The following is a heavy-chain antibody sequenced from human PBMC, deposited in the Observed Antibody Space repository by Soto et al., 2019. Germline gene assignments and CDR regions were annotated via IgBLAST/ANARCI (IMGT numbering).Heavy chain of an antibody. J-gene: IGHJ4*02. D-gene: IGHD5-12*01. V-gene: IGHV4-31*03. CDR2: IYYSGST. CDR1: GGSISSGGYY. Sequence: PSETLSLTCTVSGGSISSGGYYWSWIRQHPGKGLEWIGYIYYSGSTYYNPSLKSRVTISVDTSKNQFSLKLSSVTAADTAVYYCARVDRIVATIDYWGQGTLVTVSS. CDR3: ARVDRIVATIDY.